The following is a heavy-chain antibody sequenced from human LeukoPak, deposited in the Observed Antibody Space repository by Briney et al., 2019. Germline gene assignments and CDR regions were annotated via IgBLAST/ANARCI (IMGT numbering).Heavy chain of an antibody. Sequence: ASVKVSCKASGYTFTGYYMHWVRQAPGQGLEWMGWIKPNSGGTNYAQKFQGRVTMTRDTSISTAYMELSRLRSDDTAVYYCARAQWELGGDYFDYWGQGTLVTVSS. V-gene: IGHV1-2*02. J-gene: IGHJ4*02. CDR2: IKPNSGGT. CDR3: ARAQWELGGDYFDY. CDR1: GYTFTGYY. D-gene: IGHD1-26*01.